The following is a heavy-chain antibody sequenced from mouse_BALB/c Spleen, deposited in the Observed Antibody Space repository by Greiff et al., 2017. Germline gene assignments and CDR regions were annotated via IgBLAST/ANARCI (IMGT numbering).Heavy chain of an antibody. CDR2: ILPGSGST. Sequence: VQLQESGAELMKPGASVKISCKATGYTFSSYWIEWVKQRPGHGLEWIGEILPGSGSTNYNEKFKGKATFTADTSSNTAYMQLSSLTSEDSAVYYCAGSTMITEYYFDYWGQGTTLTVSS. CDR1: GYTFSSYW. CDR3: AGSTMITEYYFDY. V-gene: IGHV1-9*01. J-gene: IGHJ2*01. D-gene: IGHD2-4*01.